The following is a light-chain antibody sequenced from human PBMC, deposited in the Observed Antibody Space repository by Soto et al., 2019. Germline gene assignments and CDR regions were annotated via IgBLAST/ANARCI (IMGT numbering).Light chain of an antibody. CDR3: QQLNSYPLT. CDR2: AAS. Sequence: DITLPQSPSFLSASVGDRVTISCRASQGISSYLAWNQQKPGKAPKLLIYAASTLQSGVPSRFSGSGSGTEFTLTISSLQPEDFATYDCQQLNSYPLTFGQGTKVEIK. CDR1: QGISSY. J-gene: IGKJ1*01. V-gene: IGKV1-9*01.